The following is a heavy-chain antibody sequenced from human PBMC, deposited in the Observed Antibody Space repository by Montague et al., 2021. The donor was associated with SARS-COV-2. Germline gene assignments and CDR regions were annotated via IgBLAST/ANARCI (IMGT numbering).Heavy chain of an antibody. CDR2: ISYDGSNK. Sequence: SLRLSCAASGFTFSIYAMHWVRQAPGKGLEWVAVISYDGSNKYYADSVKGRFTISRDNSKSTLFLQMNSLRAEDTTVYYCAKDIHIVVVTGMDVWGQGTTVTVSS. CDR3: AKDIHIVVVTGMDV. D-gene: IGHD2-21*02. V-gene: IGHV3-30*04. CDR1: GFTFSIYA. J-gene: IGHJ6*02.